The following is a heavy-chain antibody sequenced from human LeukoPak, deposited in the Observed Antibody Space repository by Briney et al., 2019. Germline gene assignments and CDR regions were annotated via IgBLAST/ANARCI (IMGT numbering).Heavy chain of an antibody. V-gene: IGHV1-24*01. Sequence: ASVKVSCKVSGHALTELFIHGVRQAPGRGFEWMGGVERKDGETIYAQNFQDRVTVTDDRYTDTSYMELSGLTSEDTALYYDAGDVLGSGGSYYHGFWGQGTLVTVSS. J-gene: IGHJ4*02. CDR3: AGDVLGSGGSYYHGF. D-gene: IGHD3-10*01. CDR1: GHALTELF. CDR2: VERKDGET.